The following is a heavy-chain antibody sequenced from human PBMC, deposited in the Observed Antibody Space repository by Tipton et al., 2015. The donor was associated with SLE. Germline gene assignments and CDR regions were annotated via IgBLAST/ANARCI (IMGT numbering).Heavy chain of an antibody. Sequence: TLSLTCSVSGASISSHYWTWIRQPPGKGLEWIGYISDSGITNYNPSLKSRVAISIDTSKSQFSLNLSSVTAAGTALYYCARVLGSRYCTNGVCTSPYYFYYYMDVWGRGTSVTVSS. CDR1: GASISSHY. D-gene: IGHD2-8*01. V-gene: IGHV4-59*11. CDR2: ISDSGIT. J-gene: IGHJ6*03. CDR3: ARVLGSRYCTNGVCTSPYYFYYYMDV.